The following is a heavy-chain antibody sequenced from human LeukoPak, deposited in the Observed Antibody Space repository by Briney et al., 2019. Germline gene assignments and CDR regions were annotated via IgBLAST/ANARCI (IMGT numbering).Heavy chain of an antibody. CDR3: ARGHRGRVTFDY. CDR2: ISAYNGNT. Sequence: ASVTVSCKASGYTFTSYGISWVRQAPGQGLEGMGWISAYNGNTNYAQKLQGRVTMTTDTSTSTAYMELRSLRSDDTAVYYCARGHRGRVTFDYWGQGTLVTVSS. V-gene: IGHV1-18*01. D-gene: IGHD4-11*01. J-gene: IGHJ4*02. CDR1: GYTFTSYG.